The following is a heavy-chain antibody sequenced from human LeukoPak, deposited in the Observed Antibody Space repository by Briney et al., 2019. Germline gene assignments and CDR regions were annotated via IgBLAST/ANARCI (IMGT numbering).Heavy chain of an antibody. D-gene: IGHD3-22*01. Sequence: PGGSLRLSCAASGFTVSSNYMSWVRQARGKGLEWVSVIYSGGSTYYADSVKGRFTISRDNSKNTLYLQMNSLRAEDTAVYYCAREYYYDSSGYYYRDSGAFDIWGQATMVTVSS. CDR3: AREYYYDSSGYYYRDSGAFDI. V-gene: IGHV3-53*01. J-gene: IGHJ3*02. CDR1: GFTVSSNY. CDR2: IYSGGST.